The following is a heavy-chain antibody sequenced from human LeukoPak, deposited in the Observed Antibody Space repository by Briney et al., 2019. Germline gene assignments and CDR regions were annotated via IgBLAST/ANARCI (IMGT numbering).Heavy chain of an antibody. V-gene: IGHV3-21*01. CDR2: ISSSSSYI. CDR3: ARAYSSSWYPVDY. Sequence: GGSLRLSCAASGFTFSSYSMNWVRRAPGKGLEWVSSISSSSSYIYYADSVKGRFTISRDNAKNSLYLQMNSLRAEDTAVYYCARAYSSSWYPVDYWGQGTLVTVSS. J-gene: IGHJ4*02. D-gene: IGHD6-13*01. CDR1: GFTFSSYS.